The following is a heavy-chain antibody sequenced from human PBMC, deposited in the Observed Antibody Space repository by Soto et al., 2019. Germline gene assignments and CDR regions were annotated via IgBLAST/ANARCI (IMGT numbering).Heavy chain of an antibody. CDR3: ARVLGGYSYGLFDY. J-gene: IGHJ4*02. V-gene: IGHV4-59*01. D-gene: IGHD5-18*01. CDR1: GGSISTYY. Sequence: QVQLQESGPGLVKPSETLSLTCTVSGGSISTYYWSWIRQPPGKGLEWIGYIYYSGSTVYNASLKSRVTIPVDTSKNQFSLKLSSVTAADTAVYYCARVLGGYSYGLFDYWGQGTLVTVSS. CDR2: IYYSGST.